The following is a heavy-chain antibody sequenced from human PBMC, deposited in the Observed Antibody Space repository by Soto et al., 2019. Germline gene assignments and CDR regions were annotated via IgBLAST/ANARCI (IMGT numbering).Heavy chain of an antibody. D-gene: IGHD6-13*01. Sequence: QVQLVESGGGVVQPGRSLRLSCAASGFTFSSYGMHWVRQAPGKGLEWVAVISYDGSNKYYADSVKGRFTISRDNSKNTRYLQMNSLRAEDTAVYYCAKDQGGRSSSWYKWTGGKYYCGMDVWGQGTTVTVSS. CDR3: AKDQGGRSSSWYKWTGGKYYCGMDV. CDR1: GFTFSSYG. J-gene: IGHJ6*02. V-gene: IGHV3-30*18. CDR2: ISYDGSNK.